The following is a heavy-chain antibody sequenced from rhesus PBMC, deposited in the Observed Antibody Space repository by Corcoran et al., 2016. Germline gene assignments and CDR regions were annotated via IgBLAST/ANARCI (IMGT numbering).Heavy chain of an antibody. CDR3: ARVSVAGWYFDI. J-gene: IGHJ2*01. CDR1: GGSISSNW. CDR2: ISGSGGST. Sequence: QLQLQESGPGLVKPSETLSLTCAVSGGSISSNWWSWLRQPPGKGLEWIGRISGSGGSTSYNPSLKSRVTISTDTSKSHLSLKLISVTAADTAVYYCARVSVAGWYFDIWGPGTPITISS. V-gene: IGHV4-173*01. D-gene: IGHD4-29*01.